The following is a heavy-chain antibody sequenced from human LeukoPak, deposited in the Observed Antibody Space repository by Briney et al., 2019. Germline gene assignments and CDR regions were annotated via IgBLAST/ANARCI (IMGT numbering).Heavy chain of an antibody. CDR2: INHSGST. CDR1: GGSISSGGYS. Sequence: SETLSLTCAVSGGSISSGGYSWSWIRQPPGKGLEWIGEINHSGSTNYNPSLKSRVTISVDTSKNQFSLKLSSVTAADTAVYYCARGRTRAAAALKRGGYFDYWGQGTLVTVSS. CDR3: ARGRTRAAAALKRGGYFDY. V-gene: IGHV4-30-2*01. J-gene: IGHJ4*02. D-gene: IGHD6-13*01.